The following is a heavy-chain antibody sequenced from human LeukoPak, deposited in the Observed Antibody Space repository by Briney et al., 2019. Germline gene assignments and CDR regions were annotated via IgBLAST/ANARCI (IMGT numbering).Heavy chain of an antibody. CDR3: ARQSAAAWYYFDY. D-gene: IGHD6-13*01. J-gene: IGHJ4*02. CDR2: ISYSGNT. CDR1: GVSISSYY. Sequence: PSETLSLTCTVSGVSISSYYWSWIRQPPGKGLEWIGYISYSGNTNYNPSLKGRITISGDTSKNQFSLKLGSVTAADTAVYYCARQSAAAWYYFDYWGQGTLVTVSS. V-gene: IGHV4-59*08.